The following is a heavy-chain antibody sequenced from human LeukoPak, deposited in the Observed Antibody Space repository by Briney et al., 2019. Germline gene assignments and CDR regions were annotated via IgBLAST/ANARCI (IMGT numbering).Heavy chain of an antibody. V-gene: IGHV3-21*01. D-gene: IGHD3-9*01. CDR3: ACDYDNGAFDT. CDR1: GFTFSSYS. Sequence: GGSLRLSCAASGFTFSSYSMNWVRQAPGKGLEWVSSISSSSSYIYYADSVKGRFTISRDNAKNSLYLQMNSLRAEDTAVYYCACDYDNGAFDTWGQGTMVTVSS. J-gene: IGHJ3*02. CDR2: ISSSSSYI.